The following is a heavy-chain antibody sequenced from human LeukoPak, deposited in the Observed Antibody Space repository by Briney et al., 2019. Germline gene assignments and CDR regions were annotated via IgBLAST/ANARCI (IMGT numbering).Heavy chain of an antibody. D-gene: IGHD3-22*01. CDR3: AKDRVVITVTELDY. J-gene: IGHJ4*02. V-gene: IGHV3-21*04. CDR1: GFTFSSYS. Sequence: PGGSLRLSCAASGFTFSSYSMNWVRQAPGKGLEWVSSISSSSSYIYYADSVKGRFTISRDNAKNSLYLQMNSLRAEDTAVYYCAKDRVVITVTELDYWGQGTLVTVSS. CDR2: ISSSSSYI.